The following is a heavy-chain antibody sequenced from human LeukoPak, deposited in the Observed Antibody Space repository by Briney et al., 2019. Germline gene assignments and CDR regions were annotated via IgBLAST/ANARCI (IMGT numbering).Heavy chain of an antibody. CDR1: GGTFSSYA. J-gene: IGHJ5*02. V-gene: IGHV1-69*05. CDR3: ARGIVVVPAAIPNWFDP. D-gene: IGHD2-2*01. CDR2: IIPNFGTA. Sequence: GASVKVSCKASGGTFSSYAISWVRQAPGQGLEWMGGIIPNFGTANYAQKFQGRVTITTDESTSTAYMELSSLRSADTAVYYCARGIVVVPAAIPNWFDPWGQGTLVTVSS.